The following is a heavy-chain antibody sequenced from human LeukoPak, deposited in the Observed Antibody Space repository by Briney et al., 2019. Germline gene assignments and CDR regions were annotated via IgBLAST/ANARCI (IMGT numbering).Heavy chain of an antibody. CDR1: GFPFSSYA. J-gene: IGHJ4*02. CDR3: AKGRTTTVRFLIDY. V-gene: IGHV3-23*01. CDR2: IGGSGGST. D-gene: IGHD4-17*01. Sequence: GGSLRLSCAASGFPFSSYAMSWVRQAPGKGLEWVSAIGGSGGSTYYADSVEGRFTISRDNSKNTLYLQMNSLRAEDTAVYYCAKGRTTTVRFLIDYWGQGTLVTVSS.